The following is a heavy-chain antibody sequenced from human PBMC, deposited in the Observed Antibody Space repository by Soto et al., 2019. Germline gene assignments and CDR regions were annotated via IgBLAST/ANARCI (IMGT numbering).Heavy chain of an antibody. Sequence: EMQLVESGGGLVEPGGSLRLSCAASGFAFSHVWMTWVRQAPGKGLVWVGRIKRKSDHGTTDYAAAVKGRFTISRDDSKNTLYLQMDSLKSEDTAVYYCATEGEMSGASDWADYFDHWGRGTLVTVSS. CDR1: GFAFSHVW. CDR3: ATEGEMSGASDWADYFDH. D-gene: IGHD2-15*01. V-gene: IGHV3-15*01. J-gene: IGHJ4*01. CDR2: IKRKSDHGTT.